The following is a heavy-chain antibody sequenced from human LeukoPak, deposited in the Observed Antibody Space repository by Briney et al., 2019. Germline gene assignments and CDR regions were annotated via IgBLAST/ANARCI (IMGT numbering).Heavy chain of an antibody. J-gene: IGHJ4*02. CDR1: GGSFSGYY. D-gene: IGHD5-18*01. CDR3: ARGRGYTYFV. CDR2: INHSGST. Sequence: SETLSLTCAVYGGSFSGYYWSWIRQPPGKGLEWIGEINHSGSTNYNPSLKSRVTISVDTSKNQFSLKLSSVTAADTAVYYCARGRGYTYFVWGQGTLVTVSS. V-gene: IGHV4-34*01.